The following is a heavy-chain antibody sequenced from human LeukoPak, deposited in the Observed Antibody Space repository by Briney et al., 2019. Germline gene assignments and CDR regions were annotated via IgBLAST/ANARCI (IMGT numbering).Heavy chain of an antibody. V-gene: IGHV4-34*01. CDR3: ARGPRPIVGATYYYGMDV. J-gene: IGHJ6*02. Sequence: GSLRLSCAASGFTFSSYGMHWVRQPPGKGLEWIGEINHSGSTNYNPSLKSRVTISVDTSKNQFSLKLSSVTAADTAVYYCARGPRPIVGATYYYGMDVWGQGTTVTVSS. CDR1: GFTFSSYG. CDR2: INHSGST. D-gene: IGHD1-26*01.